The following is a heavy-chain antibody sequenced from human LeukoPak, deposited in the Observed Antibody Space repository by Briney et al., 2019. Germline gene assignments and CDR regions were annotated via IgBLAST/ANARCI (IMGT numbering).Heavy chain of an antibody. D-gene: IGHD6-19*01. CDR1: GGTFSSYA. J-gene: IGHJ4*02. V-gene: IGHV1-69*05. CDR3: ARDQVAGTGLFDY. CDR2: IIPIFGTA. Sequence: GSSVKVSCXASGGTFSSYAISWVRQAPGQGLEWMGRIIPIFGTANYAQKFQGRVTITTDESTSTAYMELSSLRSEDTAVYYCARDQVAGTGLFDYWGQGTLVTVSS.